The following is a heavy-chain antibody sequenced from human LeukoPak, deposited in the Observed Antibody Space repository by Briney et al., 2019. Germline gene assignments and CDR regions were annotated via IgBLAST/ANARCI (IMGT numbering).Heavy chain of an antibody. Sequence: GGSLRLSCAASGFTFSSYGMHWVRQAPGKGLEGVAFIRYDGSNKYYADSVKGRFTTSRDNSKNTLYLQMNSLRAEDTAVYYCAKERYHGDYWYFDLWGRGTLVTVSS. D-gene: IGHD4-17*01. V-gene: IGHV3-30*02. CDR2: IRYDGSNK. J-gene: IGHJ2*01. CDR1: GFTFSSYG. CDR3: AKERYHGDYWYFDL.